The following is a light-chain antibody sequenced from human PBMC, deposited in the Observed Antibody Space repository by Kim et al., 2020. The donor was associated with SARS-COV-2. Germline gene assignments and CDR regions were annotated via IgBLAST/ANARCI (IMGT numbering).Light chain of an antibody. CDR3: SSYTSTSTRV. Sequence: QSALTQPASVSGSPGQSIIISCTGTTSDIGRYDSVSWYQQHPGKAPKLMIYDVSSRPSGVSHRFSGSKSGNTASLTISGLQAEDEADYYCSSYTSTSTRVFGEGTHLTVL. CDR1: TSDIGRYDS. J-gene: IGLJ3*02. V-gene: IGLV2-14*03. CDR2: DVS.